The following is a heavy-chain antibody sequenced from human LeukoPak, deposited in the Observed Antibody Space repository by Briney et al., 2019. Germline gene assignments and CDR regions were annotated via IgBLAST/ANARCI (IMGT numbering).Heavy chain of an antibody. Sequence: GGSLRLSCAASGFTFSSYSMNWVRQAPGKGLEWVSSISSSSSYIYYADSVKGRFTISRDNAKNSLYLQMNSLRAEDTAVYYCARDRQYSSSTYYYYYMDVRGKGTTVTVSS. V-gene: IGHV3-21*01. CDR3: ARDRQYSSSTYYYYYMDV. D-gene: IGHD6-6*01. J-gene: IGHJ6*03. CDR1: GFTFSSYS. CDR2: ISSSSSYI.